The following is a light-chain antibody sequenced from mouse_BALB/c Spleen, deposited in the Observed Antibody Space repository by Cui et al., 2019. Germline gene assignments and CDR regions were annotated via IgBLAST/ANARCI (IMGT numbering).Light chain of an antibody. V-gene: IGKV8-27*01. CDR1: ESVLYSSNQKNY. Sequence: NIITPHSPSSLAVSAGSQVTMSSKASESVLYSSNQKNYLAWYQQKRGQSPKLLIYWASTSESGVPDRFTGSGSGTDFTLTSSSVQAEDLEVDDGHQYLSSYTFGGGTKLEIK. CDR2: WAS. J-gene: IGKJ2*01. CDR3: HQYLSSYT.